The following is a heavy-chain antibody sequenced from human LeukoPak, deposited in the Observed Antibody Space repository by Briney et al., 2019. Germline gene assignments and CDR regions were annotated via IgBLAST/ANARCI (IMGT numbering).Heavy chain of an antibody. Sequence: SETLSLTCTVSGGSISSGDYYWSWIRQPPGKGLEWIGYIYYSGSTYYNPSLKSRVTISVDTSKNQFSLKLSPVTAADTAVYYCEARPYGDAFDIWGQGTMVTVSS. D-gene: IGHD4-17*01. CDR2: IYYSGST. CDR1: GGSISSGDYY. J-gene: IGHJ3*02. CDR3: EARPYGDAFDI. V-gene: IGHV4-30-4*01.